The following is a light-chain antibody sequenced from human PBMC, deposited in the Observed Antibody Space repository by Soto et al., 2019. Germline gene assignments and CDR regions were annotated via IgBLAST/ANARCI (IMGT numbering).Light chain of an antibody. CDR2: GSS. Sequence: EVVLTQSPGTLSLSPRERATLSCRASQSVSNNYFAWYQQKPGQAPRLLIFGSSDRATGIPDRFSGSGSWTDFTLTISRLEPEDFAVYYCQQYGSSPPYTFGQGTKLEIK. J-gene: IGKJ2*01. CDR3: QQYGSSPPYT. CDR1: QSVSNNY. V-gene: IGKV3-20*01.